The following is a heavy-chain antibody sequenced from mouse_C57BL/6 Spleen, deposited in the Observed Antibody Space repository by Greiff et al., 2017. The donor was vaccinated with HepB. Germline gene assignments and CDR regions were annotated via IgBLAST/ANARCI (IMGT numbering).Heavy chain of an antibody. Sequence: QVQLQQPGAELVMPGASVKLSCKASGYTFTSYWMHWVKQRPGQGLEWIGEIDPSDSYTNYNQKFKGKSTLTVDKSSSTAYMQLSSLTSEDSAVYYWASICYGNYGEFGDWGPGTLVTVSA. D-gene: IGHD2-1*01. V-gene: IGHV1-69*01. CDR2: IDPSDSYT. CDR1: GYTFTSYW. J-gene: IGHJ3*01. CDR3: ASICYGNYGEFGD.